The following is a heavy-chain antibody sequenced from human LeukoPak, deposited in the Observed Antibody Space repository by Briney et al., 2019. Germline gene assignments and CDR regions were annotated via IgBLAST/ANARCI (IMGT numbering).Heavy chain of an antibody. V-gene: IGHV4-38-2*02. CDR1: GYSISSGYY. J-gene: IGHJ5*02. CDR3: ARELRWQQFSSGQNWFDP. Sequence: SETLSLTCTVSGYSISSGYYWGWIRQPPGKGLEWIGSFYYTGSTYYNPSLKSRVTISVDTSKNQFSLKLSSVTAADTAVYYCARELRWQQFSSGQNWFDPWGQGTLVTVSS. CDR2: FYYTGST. D-gene: IGHD5-24*01.